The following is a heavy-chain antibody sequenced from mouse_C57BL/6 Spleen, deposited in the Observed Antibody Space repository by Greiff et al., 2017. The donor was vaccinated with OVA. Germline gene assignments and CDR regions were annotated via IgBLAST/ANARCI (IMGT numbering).Heavy chain of an antibody. J-gene: IGHJ3*01. CDR1: GFTFSYYG. CDR2: ISSGSSTI. CDR3: ARQGLRRGFAY. D-gene: IGHD2-4*01. V-gene: IGHV5-17*01. Sequence: DVKPQESGGGLVKPGGSLKLSCAASGFTFSYYGMHWVRQAPEKGLEWVAYISSGSSTIYYADTVKGRFTISRDNAKNTLFLQMTSLRSEDTAMYYCARQGLRRGFAYWGQGTLVTVSA.